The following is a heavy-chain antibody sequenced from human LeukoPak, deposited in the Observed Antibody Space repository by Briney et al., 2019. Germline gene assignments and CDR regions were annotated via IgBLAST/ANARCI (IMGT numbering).Heavy chain of an antibody. CDR1: GYTFTGYY. Sequence: GASVKVSCKASGYTFTGYYMHWVRQAPGRGLEWMGWIDPNSGGTNYAQKFQGRVTMTRDTSISTAYMELSRLRSDDTAVYYCARGLSTYYYDSKDWFDPWGQGTLVTVSS. CDR2: IDPNSGGT. CDR3: ARGLSTYYYDSKDWFDP. D-gene: IGHD3-22*01. J-gene: IGHJ5*02. V-gene: IGHV1-2*02.